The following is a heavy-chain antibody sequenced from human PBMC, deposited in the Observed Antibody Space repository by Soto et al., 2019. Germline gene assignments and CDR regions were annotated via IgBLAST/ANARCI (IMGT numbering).Heavy chain of an antibody. CDR2: INHSGST. D-gene: IGHD3-3*01. CDR1: GGSFSGYY. V-gene: IGHV4-34*01. J-gene: IGHJ6*02. CDR3: ARVPLPRLAIFGVASREGMDV. Sequence: QVQLQQWGAGLLKPSETLSLTCAVYGGSFSGYYWSWIRQPPGKGLEWIGEINHSGSTNYNPSLKRRVTISVDTSKNQFPLKLSSVTAADTAVYYCARVPLPRLAIFGVASREGMDVWGQGTTVTVAS.